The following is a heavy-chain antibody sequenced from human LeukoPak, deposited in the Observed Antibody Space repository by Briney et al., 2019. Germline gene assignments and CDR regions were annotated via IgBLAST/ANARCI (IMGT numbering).Heavy chain of an antibody. Sequence: PGGSLRLSCAASGFTFSDYYMSWIRQAPGKGLEWVSYISSSGSTIYYADSVKGRFTITRDNAKNSLYLQMNSLRAEDTAVYYCARSFYYDTLTGYYFFDYWGQGTLVTVSS. D-gene: IGHD3-9*01. J-gene: IGHJ4*02. CDR1: GFTFSDYY. V-gene: IGHV3-11*04. CDR3: ARSFYYDTLTGYYFFDY. CDR2: ISSSGSTI.